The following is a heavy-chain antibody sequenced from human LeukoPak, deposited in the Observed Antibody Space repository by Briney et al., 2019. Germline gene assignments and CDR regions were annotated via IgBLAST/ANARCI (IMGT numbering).Heavy chain of an antibody. CDR1: GFTFSSYA. J-gene: IGHJ4*02. CDR3: AKRDLAMVGSRSFCDY. CDR2: ISGSGGST. D-gene: IGHD5-18*01. V-gene: IGHV3-23*01. Sequence: SGGSLRLSCAASGFTFSSYAMSWVRQAPGKGLEWVSVISGSGGSTYYADSVKGRFTISRDNSKNTLYLQMNSLRAEDTAVYYCAKRDLAMVGSRSFCDYWGQGTLVTVSS.